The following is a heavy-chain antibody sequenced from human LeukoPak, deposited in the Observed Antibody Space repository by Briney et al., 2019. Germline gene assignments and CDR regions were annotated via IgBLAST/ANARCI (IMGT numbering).Heavy chain of an antibody. J-gene: IGHJ6*03. Sequence: GGSLRLSCAASGFTFSSYSMNWVRQAPGEGLEWVSSISSSSSYIYYADSVKGRFTISRDNAKNSLYLQMNSLRAEDTAVYYCLNGFGDTDVWGKGTTVTVSS. CDR3: LNGFGDTDV. D-gene: IGHD3-10*01. CDR2: ISSSSSYI. V-gene: IGHV3-21*01. CDR1: GFTFSSYS.